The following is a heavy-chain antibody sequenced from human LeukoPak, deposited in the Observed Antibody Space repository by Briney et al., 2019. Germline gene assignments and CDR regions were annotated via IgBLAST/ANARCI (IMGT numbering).Heavy chain of an antibody. D-gene: IGHD6-13*01. V-gene: IGHV1-2*02. CDR3: ARVGRTQSAAANYYYYGMDV. Sequence: ASETLSCQASGYTFTGYYMHWMRQGPGQGLEWMGRINPNSGGTNYAQKFQGRVTMTRDTSISTAYMELSRLRSDDPAVYYCARVGRTQSAAANYYYYGMDVWGQGTTVTVSS. J-gene: IGHJ6*02. CDR1: GYTFTGYY. CDR2: INPNSGGT.